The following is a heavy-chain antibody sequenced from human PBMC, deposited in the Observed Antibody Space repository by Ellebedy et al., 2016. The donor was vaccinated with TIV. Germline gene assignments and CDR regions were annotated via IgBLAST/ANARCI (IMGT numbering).Heavy chain of an antibody. V-gene: IGHV3-21*01. Sequence: GESLKISXAASGFTFSSYSMNWVRQAPGKGLEWVSSISSSSSYIYYADSVKGRFTISRDNAKNSLYLQMNSLRAEDTAVYYCARDYGLDYWGQGTLVTVSS. J-gene: IGHJ4*02. D-gene: IGHD3-10*01. CDR3: ARDYGLDY. CDR2: ISSSSSYI. CDR1: GFTFSSYS.